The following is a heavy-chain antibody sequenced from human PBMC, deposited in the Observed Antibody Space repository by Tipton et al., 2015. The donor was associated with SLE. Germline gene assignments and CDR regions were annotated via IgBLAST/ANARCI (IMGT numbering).Heavy chain of an antibody. V-gene: IGHV4-4*07. J-gene: IGHJ3*02. CDR3: ARGVRYRGNEGAFDI. CDR1: GGSLSSYY. D-gene: IGHD1-26*01. Sequence: TLSLTCTVSGGSLSSYYWSWIRLPAGQGLEWIGRIYTSGSTNYNPSLKSRVTMSIDTSKNQFSLKVNSVTAADTAVYYCARGVRYRGNEGAFDIWGQGTMVTVSP. CDR2: IYTSGST.